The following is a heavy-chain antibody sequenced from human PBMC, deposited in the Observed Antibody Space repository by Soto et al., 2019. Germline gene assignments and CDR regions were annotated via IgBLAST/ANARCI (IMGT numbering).Heavy chain of an antibody. CDR1: GFSLSTSEVG. J-gene: IGHJ3*02. D-gene: IGHD3-16*02. Sequence: QITLKESGPTLVKPTQTFTLTCTFSGFSLSTSEVGVGWIRQTPGKALEWLALIYWNDDKRYSPTLKNRLTISKDTSKDEVVLTVINMDPVDTATYYCAHIDDTITFGGGSVTGGFDIWGQGTMVSVSS. V-gene: IGHV2-5*01. CDR2: IYWNDDK. CDR3: AHIDDTITFGGGSVTGGFDI.